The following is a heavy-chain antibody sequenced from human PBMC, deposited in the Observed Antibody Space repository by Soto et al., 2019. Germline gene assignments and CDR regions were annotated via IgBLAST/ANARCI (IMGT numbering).Heavy chain of an antibody. D-gene: IGHD1-1*01. CDR1: GGSISSYY. CDR2: IYYSGST. Sequence: SETLSLTCTVSGGSISSYYWSWIRQPPGKGLEWIGYIYYSGSTNYNPSLKSRVTISVDTSKNQFSLKASDTAMYYCASTNWNYDYYYGMDVWGQGTTVTVSS. V-gene: IGHV4-59*12. CDR3: ASTNWNYDYYYGMDV. J-gene: IGHJ6*02.